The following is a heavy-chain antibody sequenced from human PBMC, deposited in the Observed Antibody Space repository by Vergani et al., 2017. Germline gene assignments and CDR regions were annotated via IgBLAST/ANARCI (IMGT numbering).Heavy chain of an antibody. CDR3: ARDARIVGATGYFDY. V-gene: IGHV4-61*01. CDR1: GGSVSSGSYY. J-gene: IGHJ4*02. CDR2: IYYSGST. Sequence: QVQLQESGPGLVKPSETLSLTCTVSGGSVSSGSYYWSWTRQPPGKGLEWIGYIYYSGSTNYNPSLKRRVTISVDTSKNQFSLKLSSVTAADTAVYYCARDARIVGATGYFDYWGQGTLVTVSS. D-gene: IGHD1-26*01.